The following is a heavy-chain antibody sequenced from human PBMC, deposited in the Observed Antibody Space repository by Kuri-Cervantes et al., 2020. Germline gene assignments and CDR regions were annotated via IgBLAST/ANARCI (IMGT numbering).Heavy chain of an antibody. CDR3: ARPSDYVWGIYRQNAFVI. D-gene: IGHD3-16*02. CDR2: IYPGDSDT. V-gene: IGHV5-51*01. J-gene: IGHJ3*02. Sequence: GESLKISCKGSGYSFTSYWIGWVRQMPGKGLEWMGIIYPGDSDTRYSPSFQGQVTISADKSISTAYLQWSSLKASDTAMYYCARPSDYVWGIYRQNAFVIWGQGTMVTVSS. CDR1: GYSFTSYW.